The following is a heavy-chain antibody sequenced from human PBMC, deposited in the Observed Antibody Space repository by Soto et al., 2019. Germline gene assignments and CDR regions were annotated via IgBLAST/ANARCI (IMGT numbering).Heavy chain of an antibody. CDR3: ARRGGTIVDY. D-gene: IGHD3-10*01. J-gene: IGHJ4*02. CDR2: IYHSGST. Sequence: SETLSLTCAVSGGSISSGGYSWSWIRQPPGKGLEWIGYIYHSGSTYYNPSLKSRVTISVDRSKNQFSLKLSSVTAADTAVYYCARRGGTIVDYWGQGTLVTVSS. CDR1: GGSISSGGYS. V-gene: IGHV4-30-2*01.